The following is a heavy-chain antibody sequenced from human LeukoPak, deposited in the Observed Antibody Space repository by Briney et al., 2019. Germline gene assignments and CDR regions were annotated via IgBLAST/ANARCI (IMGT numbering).Heavy chain of an antibody. CDR3: ARAVVPAAHLPYYYYYMDV. J-gene: IGHJ6*03. CDR1: GYIFTRYD. Sequence: GASVKVSCKASGYIFTRYDINWVRQATGQGLEWMGWINTKSGDTGHAQKFQGRVTITRDTSISTVYMELSSLRSEDTAVYFCARAVVPAAHLPYYYYYMDVWGKGTTVTVSS. D-gene: IGHD2-2*01. V-gene: IGHV1-8*03. CDR2: INTKSGDT.